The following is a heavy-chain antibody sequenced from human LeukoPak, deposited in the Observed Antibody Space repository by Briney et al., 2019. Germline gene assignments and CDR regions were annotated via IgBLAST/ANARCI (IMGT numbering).Heavy chain of an antibody. CDR3: ARGLVPAAHYSDY. D-gene: IGHD2-2*01. CDR1: GVSISTYY. V-gene: IGHV4-59*01. CDR2: IYYSGST. J-gene: IGHJ4*02. Sequence: SETLSLTCTVSGVSISTYYWNWIRQPPGKGLEWIGYIYYSGSTNCNPSLKSRVTISVDTSKNQFSLNLSSVTAADTAVYYCARGLVPAAHYSDYWGQGTLVTVSS.